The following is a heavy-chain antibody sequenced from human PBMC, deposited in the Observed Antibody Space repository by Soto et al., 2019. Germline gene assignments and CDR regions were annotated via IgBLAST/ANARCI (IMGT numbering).Heavy chain of an antibody. D-gene: IGHD2-8*01. J-gene: IGHJ4*02. CDR3: ARVPFSSYFVDY. CDR1: GYTFNGYY. CDR2: INPNSGAT. Sequence: ASVKVSCKASGYTFNGYYMHWVRQAPGQGLEWMGWINPNSGATNYAQKFQGWVTMTRDTSISTMYMELTRLTSDDTAVYYCARVPFSSYFVDYWGQGTLVTVSS. V-gene: IGHV1-2*04.